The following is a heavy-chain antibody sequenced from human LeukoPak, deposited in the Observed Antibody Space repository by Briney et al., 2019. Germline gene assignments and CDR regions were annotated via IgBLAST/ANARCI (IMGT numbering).Heavy chain of an antibody. D-gene: IGHD3-22*01. CDR3: AKDSSGYSYYFDY. CDR2: IWYDGSNK. V-gene: IGHV3-33*06. CDR1: GFTFSSYG. J-gene: IGHJ4*02. Sequence: GGSLRLSCAASGFTFSSYGMHWVRQAPGKGLGWVAGIWYDGSNKYYADSVKGRFTISRDNSKNTLYLQMNSLRAEDTAVYYCAKDSSGYSYYFDYWGQGTLVTVSS.